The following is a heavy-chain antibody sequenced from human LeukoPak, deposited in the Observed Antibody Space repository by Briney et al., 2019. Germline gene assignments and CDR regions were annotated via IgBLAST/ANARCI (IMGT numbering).Heavy chain of an antibody. CDR3: ARDRSEYDYYYYYGMDV. V-gene: IGHV3-21*01. Sequence: GSLRLSCADSGFTFSRDNMNWVRPAPGKGLEWVSSITSSSSHIYYADSVKGRFTISRDNAKNSLYLQMNSLRAEDTAVYFCARDRSEYDYYYYYGMDVWGQGTTVTVSS. D-gene: IGHD3-3*01. J-gene: IGHJ6*02. CDR1: GFTFSRDN. CDR2: ITSSSSHI.